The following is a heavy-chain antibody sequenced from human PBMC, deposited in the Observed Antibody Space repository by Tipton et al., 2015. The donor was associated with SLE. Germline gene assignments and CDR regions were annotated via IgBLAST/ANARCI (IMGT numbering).Heavy chain of an antibody. V-gene: IGHV4-59*08. Sequence: TLSLTCAVYGGSFSGYYWSWIRQPPGKGLEWIGHIYYSGSTNYNPSLKSRVTISLDTSKNQFSLKLSSVTAADTAVYYCARQGGQWLDLDYWGQGTLVTVSS. CDR2: IYYSGST. CDR1: GGSFSGYY. J-gene: IGHJ4*02. D-gene: IGHD6-19*01. CDR3: ARQGGQWLDLDY.